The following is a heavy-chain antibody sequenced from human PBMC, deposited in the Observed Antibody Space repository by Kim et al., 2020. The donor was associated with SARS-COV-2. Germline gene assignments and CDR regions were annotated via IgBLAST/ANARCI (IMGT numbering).Heavy chain of an antibody. V-gene: IGHV4-31*03. D-gene: IGHD3-10*01. J-gene: IGHJ6*02. Sequence: SETLSLTCTVSGGSISSGGYYWSWIRQHPGKGLEWIGYIYYSGSTYYNPSLKSRVTISVDTSKNQFSLKLSSVTAADTAVYYCARDCVRYGSGRCLGMDVWGQGTTVTVSS. CDR3: ARDCVRYGSGRCLGMDV. CDR2: IYYSGST. CDR1: GGSISSGGYY.